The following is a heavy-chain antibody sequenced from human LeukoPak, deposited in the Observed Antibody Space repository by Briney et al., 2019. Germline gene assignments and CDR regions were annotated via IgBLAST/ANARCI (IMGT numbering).Heavy chain of an antibody. CDR2: IYYSGST. D-gene: IGHD3-22*01. Sequence: SETLSLTCTVSGGSITSYYWSWIRQPPGKGLEWIGYIYYSGSTNYNPSLKSRVTISVDTSKNQFSLKLSSVTAADTAVYYCARVTGYMIEDYFDYWGQGTLVAVSS. CDR1: GGSITSYY. CDR3: ARVTGYMIEDYFDY. J-gene: IGHJ4*02. V-gene: IGHV4-59*01.